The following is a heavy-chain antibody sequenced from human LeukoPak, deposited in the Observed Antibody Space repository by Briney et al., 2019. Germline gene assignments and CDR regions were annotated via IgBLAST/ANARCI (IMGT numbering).Heavy chain of an antibody. Sequence: PSETLSLSCTVSGGSLNSSRYYWGWIRQPPGKRLAWLGSIYYSGITYYNPSLKSRVTISVDTSKIQFSLKLSSVTAADTAVYYCAKEKRLDIVVVVAATRGIDYWGQGTLVTVSS. J-gene: IGHJ4*02. CDR2: IYYSGIT. D-gene: IGHD2-15*01. V-gene: IGHV4-39*07. CDR3: AKEKRLDIVVVVAATRGIDY. CDR1: GGSLNSSRYY.